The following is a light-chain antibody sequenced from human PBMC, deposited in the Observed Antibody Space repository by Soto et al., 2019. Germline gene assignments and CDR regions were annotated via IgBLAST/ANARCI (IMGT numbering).Light chain of an antibody. J-gene: IGKJ4*01. CDR1: QSVSSSY. CDR2: SAS. CDR3: QQANSFPLT. V-gene: IGKV3-20*01. Sequence: EIVLTQSPGTLSLSPGERATLSCRASQSVSSSYFAWYQQKPGQAPRLLIYSASNRATGIPDRFSGSGSGTDFTLTISRLEPEDFATYYCQQANSFPLTFGGGTKVEIK.